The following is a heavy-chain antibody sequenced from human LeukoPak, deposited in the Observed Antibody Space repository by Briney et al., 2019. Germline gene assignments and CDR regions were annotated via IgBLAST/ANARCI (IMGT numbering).Heavy chain of an antibody. CDR1: GGSISSSNW. CDR2: IYHSGST. CDR3: AVFSVPTYYDFWSGYYS. V-gene: IGHV4-4*02. J-gene: IGHJ4*02. Sequence: SGTLSLTCAVSGGSISSSNWWSWVRQPPGKGLEWIGEIYHSGSTNYNPSLKSRVTISVDKSKNQFSLKLSSVTAADTAVYYCAVFSVPTYYDFWSGYYSWGQGTLVTVSS. D-gene: IGHD3-3*01.